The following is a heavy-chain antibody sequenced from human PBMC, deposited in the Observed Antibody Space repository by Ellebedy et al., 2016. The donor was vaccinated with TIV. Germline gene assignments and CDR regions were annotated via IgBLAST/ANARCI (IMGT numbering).Heavy chain of an antibody. Sequence: MPSETLSLTCAVHGGSFNVYYWTWIRQSPGKGLEWLGEINHSGINNYNPSLKSRVTVSADTSKKQFSLKLTSVTAAETAVYYCARGYSGYTIWGQGTMVTVSS. CDR2: INHSGIN. D-gene: IGHD5-12*01. J-gene: IGHJ3*02. CDR3: ARGYSGYTI. V-gene: IGHV4-34*01. CDR1: GGSFNVYY.